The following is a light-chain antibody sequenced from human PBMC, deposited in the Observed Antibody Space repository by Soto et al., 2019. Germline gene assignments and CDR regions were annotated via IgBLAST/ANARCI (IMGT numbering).Light chain of an antibody. CDR1: SSDVGSYNL. CDR3: CSYAGSSTPYV. CDR2: EGS. Sequence: QSALTQPASVSGSPGQSITISCTGTSSDVGSYNLVSWYQQHPGKAPKLMIYEGSKRPSGVSNRFSGSKSGNTASLTISGLQAGDEADYYCCSYAGSSTPYVFGPGTKVTVL. J-gene: IGLJ1*01. V-gene: IGLV2-23*01.